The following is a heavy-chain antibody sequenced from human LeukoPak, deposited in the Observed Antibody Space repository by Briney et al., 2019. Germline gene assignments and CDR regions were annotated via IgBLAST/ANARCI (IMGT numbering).Heavy chain of an antibody. J-gene: IGHJ3*02. CDR3: AKGGGRGAPGCFDI. D-gene: IGHD3-9*01. Sequence: GGSLRLSCAASGFTFSSYGMYWVRQAPGKGLEWVAFIRYDGSNKDYVDSVKGRFTISRDNSKNALFLQMNSLRAEDMAVYYCAKGGGRGAPGCFDIWGQGTMVTVSS. CDR2: IRYDGSNK. V-gene: IGHV3-30*02. CDR1: GFTFSSYG.